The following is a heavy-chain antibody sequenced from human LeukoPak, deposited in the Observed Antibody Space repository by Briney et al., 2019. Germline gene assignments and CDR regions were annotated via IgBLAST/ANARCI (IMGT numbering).Heavy chain of an antibody. CDR3: ATGYSGYDPFDY. CDR1: GFTFSIYA. Sequence: PGGSLRLSCAASGFTFSIYAMDWVRQAPGKGLEWGSAIRGSGGSTFYADSVKGRFTISRDNSKNTLYLQLNSLRAEDTAVYYCATGYSGYDPFDYWGQGPLVTVSS. D-gene: IGHD5-12*01. CDR2: IRGSGGST. J-gene: IGHJ4*02. V-gene: IGHV3-23*01.